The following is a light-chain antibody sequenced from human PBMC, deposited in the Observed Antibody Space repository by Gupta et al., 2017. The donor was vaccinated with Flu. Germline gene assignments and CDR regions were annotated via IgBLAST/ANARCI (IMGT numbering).Light chain of an antibody. Sequence: SYELTQPPSVSVSPGQTASITCSGDKLGDKYACWYQQKPGQSPVLVIYQDSKRPSGIPERFSGSNSGNTATLTISGTQAMDEADYYCQAWDSSTRYVFGTGIKVTVL. CDR1: KLGDKY. V-gene: IGLV3-1*01. CDR2: QDS. CDR3: QAWDSSTRYV. J-gene: IGLJ1*01.